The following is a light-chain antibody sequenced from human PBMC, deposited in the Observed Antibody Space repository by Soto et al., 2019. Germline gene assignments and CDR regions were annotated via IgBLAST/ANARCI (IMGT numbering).Light chain of an antibody. J-gene: IGLJ1*01. CDR2: DVT. V-gene: IGLV2-14*01. Sequence: QSALTQPASVSGSPGQSITISCAGTSSDVGAYNYVAWYQQHPGKAPKLIVYDVTNRPSGVSNRFSGSKSGNTASLTISGLQAEDGADYYGSSFTSRSTPFVFGTGTKVTVL. CDR3: SSFTSRSTPFV. CDR1: SSDVGAYNY.